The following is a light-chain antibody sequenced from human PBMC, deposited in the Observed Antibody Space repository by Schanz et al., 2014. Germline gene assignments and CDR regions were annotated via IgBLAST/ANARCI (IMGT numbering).Light chain of an antibody. CDR3: QQFGNSLWT. CDR1: QSVSSSY. CDR2: AAS. V-gene: IGKV3-20*01. J-gene: IGKJ1*01. Sequence: ELVLTQSPGTLSLSPGERVTISCRASQSVSSSYFAWYQQKRGQAPRLLIYAASSRAAGVPDRFSGSGSGTDLTLTISRLEPEDVAVYYCQQFGNSLWTFGQGTKVEMK.